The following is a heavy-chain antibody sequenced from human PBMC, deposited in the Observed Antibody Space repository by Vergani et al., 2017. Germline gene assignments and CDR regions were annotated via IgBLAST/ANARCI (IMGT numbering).Heavy chain of an antibody. CDR2: IYPGDSDT. J-gene: IGHJ3*02. CDR1: GGTFSSYA. V-gene: IGHV5-51*01. CDR3: ARLGSGSYLEGAFDI. Sequence: VQLVQSGAEVKKPGSSVKVSCKASGGTFSSYAISWVRQAPGQGLEWMGIIYPGDSDTRYSPSFQGQVTISADKSISTAYLQWSSLKASDTAMYYCARLGSGSYLEGAFDIWGQGTMVTVSS. D-gene: IGHD1-26*01.